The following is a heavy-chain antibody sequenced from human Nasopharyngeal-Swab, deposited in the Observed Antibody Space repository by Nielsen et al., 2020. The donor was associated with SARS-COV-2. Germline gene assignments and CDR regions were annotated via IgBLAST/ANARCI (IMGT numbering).Heavy chain of an antibody. Sequence: GESLKISCAASGFTFSSYAMHWVRQAPGKGLEWVAVISYDGSNKYYADSVKGRFTISRDNSKNTLYLQMNSLRAEDTAVYYCARPSIAARQNYYYGMDAWGQGTTVTVSS. CDR1: GFTFSSYA. V-gene: IGHV3-30*04. J-gene: IGHJ6*02. D-gene: IGHD6-6*01. CDR3: ARPSIAARQNYYYGMDA. CDR2: ISYDGSNK.